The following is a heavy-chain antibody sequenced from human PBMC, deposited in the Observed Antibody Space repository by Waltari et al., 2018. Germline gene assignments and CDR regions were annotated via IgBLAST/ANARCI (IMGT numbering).Heavy chain of an antibody. Sequence: EVQLVESGGGLVQPGGSLRLSCVASAFVFINYQMNWVGQTPGKGLEWVLFIRSGGSIIYAYSVKGRFTISRENAKNSLYLQMNSLRVEDTGVYYCATDLPGDRDFDSWGQGTLVTVSS. CDR2: IRSGGSII. J-gene: IGHJ4*02. D-gene: IGHD7-27*01. CDR3: ATDLPGDRDFDS. CDR1: AFVFINYQ. V-gene: IGHV3-48*03.